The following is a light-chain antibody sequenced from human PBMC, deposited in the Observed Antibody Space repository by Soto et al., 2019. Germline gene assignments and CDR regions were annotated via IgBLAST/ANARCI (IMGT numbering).Light chain of an antibody. V-gene: IGLV1-44*01. Sequence: QSELTQPPSASGTPGQRGTISCSGSSSNIGSNTVNWYQQLPGTAPKLLIYSNNQRPSGVPDRFSGSKSGTSASLAISGLQSEDEADYYCAAWDDSLNGLVFGGGTKVTVL. CDR2: SNN. CDR3: AAWDDSLNGLV. CDR1: SSNIGSNT. J-gene: IGLJ2*01.